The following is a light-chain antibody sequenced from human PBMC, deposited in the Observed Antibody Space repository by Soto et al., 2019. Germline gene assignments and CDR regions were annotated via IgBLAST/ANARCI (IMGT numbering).Light chain of an antibody. Sequence: IVMTQTPLSSPVTLGQPAFISCRSSQSLVDSDGNTYLSWLQQRPGQPPRLLIYKISNLFSGVSHRFSGSGAGTYFTLKISRVEAEDVGLYYCMQAKQFPWTFGQGTRVEI. J-gene: IGKJ1*01. CDR2: KIS. CDR1: QSLVDSDGNTY. V-gene: IGKV2-24*01. CDR3: MQAKQFPWT.